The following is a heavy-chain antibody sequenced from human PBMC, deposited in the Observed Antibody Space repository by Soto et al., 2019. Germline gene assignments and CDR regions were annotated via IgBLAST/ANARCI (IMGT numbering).Heavy chain of an antibody. V-gene: IGHV3-30-3*01. CDR1: GFTFSNYA. Sequence: GGSLRLSCAASGFTFSNYAMHWVRQAPGKGLEWVAVISYDGSNKYYADSVKGRFTISRDNSKNTLYLQMNRLRAEDTAVYYCERDFGWNAGLEHLDYWGQGTLVTVSS. CDR3: ERDFGWNAGLEHLDY. D-gene: IGHD1-1*01. CDR2: ISYDGSNK. J-gene: IGHJ4*02.